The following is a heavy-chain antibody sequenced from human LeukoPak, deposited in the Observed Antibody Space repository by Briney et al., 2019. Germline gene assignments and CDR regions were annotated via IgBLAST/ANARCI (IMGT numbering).Heavy chain of an antibody. D-gene: IGHD3-9*01. J-gene: IGHJ6*02. CDR1: GYTFTGYY. CDR3: ARDEERYFDWLLSGYYYGMDV. V-gene: IGHV1-18*04. CDR2: ISAYNGNT. Sequence: ASVKVSCKASGYTFTGYYMHWVRQAPGQGLEWMGWISAYNGNTNYAQKLQGRVTMTTDTSTSTAYMELRSLRSDDTAVYYCARDEERYFDWLLSGYYYGMDVWGQGTTVTVSS.